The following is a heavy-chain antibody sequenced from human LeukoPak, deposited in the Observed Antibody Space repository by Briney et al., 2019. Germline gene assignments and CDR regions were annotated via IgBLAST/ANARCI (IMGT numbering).Heavy chain of an antibody. D-gene: IGHD4-17*01. J-gene: IGHJ5*02. CDR3: ARDDYGDSKGRFDP. CDR1: GYTFNNYG. V-gene: IGHV1-18*01. Sequence: ASVKVPCKASGYTFNNYGITWVRQAPGQGLEWMGWISVYNGNTNSAQKLQGRLTMTTDTSTSTAYMELRSLRSDDTAVYYCARDDYGDSKGRFDPWGQGTLVTVSS. CDR2: ISVYNGNT.